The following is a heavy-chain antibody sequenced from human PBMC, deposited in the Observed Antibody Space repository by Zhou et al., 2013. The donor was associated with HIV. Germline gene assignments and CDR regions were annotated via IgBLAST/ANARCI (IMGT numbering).Heavy chain of an antibody. CDR1: GYTFTSYG. V-gene: IGHV1-18*01. D-gene: IGHD3-10*01. CDR2: ISAYNGNT. J-gene: IGHJ5*02. Sequence: QVQLVQSGAEVKKPGASVKVSCKASGYTFTSYGISWVRQAPGQGLEWMGWISAYNGNTNYAQKLQGRVTMTTDTSTSTAYMELRSLRSDDTAVYYCARNPDITMVQGRVWFDPLGPGNPGHRLL. CDR3: ARNPDITMVQGRVWFDP.